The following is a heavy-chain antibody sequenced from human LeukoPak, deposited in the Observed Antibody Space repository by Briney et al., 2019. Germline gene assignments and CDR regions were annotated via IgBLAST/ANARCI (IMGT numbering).Heavy chain of an antibody. CDR3: AKVSANRFDP. CDR2: IYSGVTT. V-gene: IGHV3-66*01. Sequence: GGSLRLSCVVSGFSVSSNYMSWVRQAPGKGLEWVSVIYSGVTTYYVDSVKGRFTISRDNYKNMLFLQMNSLRVEDTAVYYCAKVSANRFDPWGQGTLVTVSS. J-gene: IGHJ5*02. CDR1: GFSVSSNY.